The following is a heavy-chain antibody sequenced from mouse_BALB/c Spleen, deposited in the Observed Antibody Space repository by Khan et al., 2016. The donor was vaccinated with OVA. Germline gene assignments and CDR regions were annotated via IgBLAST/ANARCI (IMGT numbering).Heavy chain of an antibody. CDR1: GFTFSSYG. CDR2: ISSGGDYT. J-gene: IGHJ3*01. CDR3: ASHLTGSFAY. Sequence: EVELVESGGDLVKPGGSLKLSCAASGFTFSSYGMSWVRQTPDKRLEWVATISSGGDYTYYPDSVTGRFTISRDNAKNPLYLQMSSLKSEDTAMFYCASHLTGSFAYWGQGTLVTVSA. V-gene: IGHV5-6*01. D-gene: IGHD4-1*01.